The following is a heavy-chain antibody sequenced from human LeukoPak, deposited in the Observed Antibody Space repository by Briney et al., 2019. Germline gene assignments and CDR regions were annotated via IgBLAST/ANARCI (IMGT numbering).Heavy chain of an antibody. D-gene: IGHD3-10*01. CDR3: ARVDYATGYFDY. CDR2: IYYSGST. J-gene: IGHJ4*02. V-gene: IGHV4-30-4*01. Sequence: SETLSLTCTVSGGSISSGDYYWSWIRQPPGKGLEWIGYIYYSGSTYYNPSLKSRVTISVDTSKNQFSLKLSSVTAADTAVYYCARVDYATGYFDYWGQGTLVTVSS. CDR1: GGSISSGDYY.